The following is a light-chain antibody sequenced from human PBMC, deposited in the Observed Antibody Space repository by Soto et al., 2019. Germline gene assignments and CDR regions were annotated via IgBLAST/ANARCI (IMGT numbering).Light chain of an antibody. CDR2: GTS. J-gene: IGKJ2*01. CDR1: QSVNSN. CDR3: QQYNNWPYT. V-gene: IGKV3D-15*01. Sequence: EIVMTQSPATLSVSPGERGTLSCRASQSVNSNLAWYQQKPGQAPRLLIDGTSTRATGIPARFSGSGSGTEFTLTISSLQSEDFAVYYCQQYNNWPYTFGQ.